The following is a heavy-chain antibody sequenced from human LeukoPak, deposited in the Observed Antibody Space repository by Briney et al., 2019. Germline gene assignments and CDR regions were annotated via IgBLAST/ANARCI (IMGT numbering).Heavy chain of an antibody. CDR1: GGSISSYY. D-gene: IGHD6-19*01. CDR2: IYYSRST. CDR3: ASRAVGGSFDY. V-gene: IGHV4-59*01. Sequence: SETLSLTCTVSGGSISSYYWSWIRQPPGKGLEWIGYIYYSRSTNYNPSLKSRVTISVDTSKNQFSLKLSSVTAADTAVYYCASRAVGGSFDYWGQGTLVTVSS. J-gene: IGHJ4*02.